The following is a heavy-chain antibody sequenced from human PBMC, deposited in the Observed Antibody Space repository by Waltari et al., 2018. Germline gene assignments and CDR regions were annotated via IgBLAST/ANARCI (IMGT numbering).Heavy chain of an antibody. Sequence: EVQLVESGGGLVKPGGSLRLSCAASGFTFSSYSMNWVRQAPGKGREWVSSSSSSSSYIYYADSVKGRFTISRDNAKNSLYLQMNSLRAEDTAVYYCARIRDGFDYWGQGTLVTVSS. D-gene: IGHD2-8*01. J-gene: IGHJ4*02. CDR1: GFTFSSYS. CDR2: SSSSSSYI. CDR3: ARIRDGFDY. V-gene: IGHV3-21*01.